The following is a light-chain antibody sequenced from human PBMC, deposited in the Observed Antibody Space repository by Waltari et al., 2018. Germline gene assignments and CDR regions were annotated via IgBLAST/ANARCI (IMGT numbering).Light chain of an antibody. CDR2: NTN. V-gene: IGLV8-61*01. CDR3: MVYMGDGISV. CDR1: SGSVSTSTY. J-gene: IGLJ6*01. Sequence: TLVTQESSLSVSPVETFTLPCCLHSGSVSTSTYPSWYQQTPGQTPRTLIYNTNIRPSGVPGRFSGSILGNKGVLTITGAQADDESDYFCMVYMGDGISVFGSGTRLTVL.